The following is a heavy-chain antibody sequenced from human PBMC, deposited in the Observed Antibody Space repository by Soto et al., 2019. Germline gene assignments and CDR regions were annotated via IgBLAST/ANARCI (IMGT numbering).Heavy chain of an antibody. Sequence: GGSLRLSCAASGFTFSDHYMDWVRQAPGKGLEWVGRARNKARSYTTEYAASVKGRFTISRDDSKDSLNLQMNSLKTEDTAVYYCARAGIVASSYYVDYWGQGTLVTVSS. CDR3: ARAGIVASSYYVDY. CDR1: GFTFSDHY. D-gene: IGHD5-12*01. V-gene: IGHV3-72*01. J-gene: IGHJ4*02. CDR2: ARNKARSYTT.